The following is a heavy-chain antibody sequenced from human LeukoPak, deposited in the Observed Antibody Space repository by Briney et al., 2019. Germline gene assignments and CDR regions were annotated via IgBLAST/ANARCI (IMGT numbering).Heavy chain of an antibody. CDR3: ARGSITMVRGVIDY. J-gene: IGHJ4*02. CDR2: INPNSGGT. D-gene: IGHD3-10*01. V-gene: IGHV1-2*02. CDR1: GYTFTGYY. Sequence: ASVKVSCKASGYTFTGYYMHWVRQAPGQGLEWMGWINPNSGGTNHAQKFQGRVTMTRDTSISTAYMELSRLRSDDTAVYYCARGSITMVRGVIDYWGQGTLVTVSS.